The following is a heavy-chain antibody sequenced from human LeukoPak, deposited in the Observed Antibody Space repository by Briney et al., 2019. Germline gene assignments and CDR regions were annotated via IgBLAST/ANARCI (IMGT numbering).Heavy chain of an antibody. CDR2: INHSGST. Sequence: SETLSLTCAVYGGSFSGYYWSWIRQPPGKGLEWIGEINHSGSTNYNPSLKGRVIISVDTSKNQFSLKLSSVTAADTAVYYCARKDYYGSYVWGQGTTVTVSS. CDR3: ARKDYYGSYV. J-gene: IGHJ6*02. D-gene: IGHD3-10*01. CDR1: GGSFSGYY. V-gene: IGHV4-34*01.